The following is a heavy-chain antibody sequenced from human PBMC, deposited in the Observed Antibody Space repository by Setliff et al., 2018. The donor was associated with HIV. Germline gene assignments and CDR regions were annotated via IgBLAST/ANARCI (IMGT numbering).Heavy chain of an antibody. CDR2: INPNCGGT. Sequence: ASVKVSCKASGYTFTGYYIHWVRQAPGQGLEWMGRINPNCGGTNYAQKFQGRVTMTRDTSISTAYMELSRLRSEDTAVYYCARGGTYCTNGVCYTHNWFDPWGQGTLVTVSS. CDR3: ARGGTYCTNGVCYTHNWFDP. V-gene: IGHV1-2*06. J-gene: IGHJ5*02. D-gene: IGHD2-8*01. CDR1: GYTFTGYY.